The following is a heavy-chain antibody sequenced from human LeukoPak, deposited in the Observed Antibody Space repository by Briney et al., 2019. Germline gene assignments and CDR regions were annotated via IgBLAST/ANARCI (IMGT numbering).Heavy chain of an antibody. V-gene: IGHV1-69*04. J-gene: IGHJ1*01. Sequence: ASVKVSCKASGGTFSSYAISWVRQAPGQGLEWMGRIIPILGIANYAQKFQGRVTITADKSTSTAYMELSSLRSEDTAVYYCATGLGAPSGYFQHWGQGTLVTVSS. CDR3: ATGLGAPSGYFQH. D-gene: IGHD6-6*01. CDR1: GGTFSSYA. CDR2: IIPILGIA.